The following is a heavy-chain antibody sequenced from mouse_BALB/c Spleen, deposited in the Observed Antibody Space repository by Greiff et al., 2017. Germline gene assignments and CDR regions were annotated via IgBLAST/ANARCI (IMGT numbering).Heavy chain of an antibody. CDR3: ARSTVVAKGTWWYFDV. D-gene: IGHD1-1*01. CDR1: GFTFSSFG. V-gene: IGHV5-17*02. J-gene: IGHJ1*01. Sequence: EVQVVESGGGLVQPGGSRKLSCAASGFTFSSFGMHWVRQAPEKGLEWVAYISSGSSTIYYADTVKGRFTISRDNPKNTLFLQMTSLRSEDTAMYYCARSTVVAKGTWWYFDVWGAGTTVTVSS. CDR2: ISSGSSTI.